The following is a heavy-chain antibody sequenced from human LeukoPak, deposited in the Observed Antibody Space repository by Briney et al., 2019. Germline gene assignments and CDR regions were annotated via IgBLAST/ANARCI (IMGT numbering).Heavy chain of an antibody. D-gene: IGHD2-15*01. CDR1: GGTFSSYA. V-gene: IGHV1-69*13. J-gene: IGHJ5*02. CDR3: ARDDCSGGSCYYSRRNWFDP. Sequence: GASVKVSCKASGGTFSSYAISWVRQAPGQGLEWMGGITPIFGTANYAQKFQGRVTITADESTSTAYMELSSLRSEDTAVYYCARDDCSGGSCYYSRRNWFDPWGQGTLVTVSS. CDR2: ITPIFGTA.